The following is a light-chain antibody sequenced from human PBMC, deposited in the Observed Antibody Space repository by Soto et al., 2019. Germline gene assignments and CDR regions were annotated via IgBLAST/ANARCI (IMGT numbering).Light chain of an antibody. CDR1: QSINNRY. Sequence: EIVLTQSPGTLSLSPGERATLSCRASQSINNRYLAWYQQKPGQAPRLRLYAASSRATGIPDRFSGSGSGTASTPTISRLEPQDFAVYYCHQFRRSPRFTFGPGTKVDIK. CDR3: HQFRRSPRFT. J-gene: IGKJ3*01. CDR2: AAS. V-gene: IGKV3-20*01.